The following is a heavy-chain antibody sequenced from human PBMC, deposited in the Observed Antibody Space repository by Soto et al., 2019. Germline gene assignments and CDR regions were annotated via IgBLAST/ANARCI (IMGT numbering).Heavy chain of an antibody. CDR1: VDTVTSYD. J-gene: IGHJ4*02. Sequence: ASVQVSYRASVDTVTSYDINGVRQATRQGLEWMGWMNPNSGNTGYAQKFQGRVTMTRNTSISTAYMELSSLRSEDTAVYYCAVGQYPGIAVAGTNYWGQGTLVTVSS. V-gene: IGHV1-8*01. CDR2: MNPNSGNT. CDR3: AVGQYPGIAVAGTNY. D-gene: IGHD6-19*01.